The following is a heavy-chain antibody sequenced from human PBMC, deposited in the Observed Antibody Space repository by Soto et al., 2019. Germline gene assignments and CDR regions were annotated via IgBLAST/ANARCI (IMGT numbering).Heavy chain of an antibody. CDR2: IIPIFGTA. V-gene: IGHV1-69*12. CDR1: GCTFSSYA. J-gene: IGHJ6*02. CDR3: ARDPVVSYYYGMDG. Sequence: QVQLVQSGAEVKKPGSSVKVSCKASGCTFSSYAISWVRQAPGQGREWMGGIIPIFGTANYAQKFQGRGTITADESTSTAYMELSSLRSEDTAVYYCARDPVVSYYYGMDGWGQGTTVTVSS. D-gene: IGHD2-15*01.